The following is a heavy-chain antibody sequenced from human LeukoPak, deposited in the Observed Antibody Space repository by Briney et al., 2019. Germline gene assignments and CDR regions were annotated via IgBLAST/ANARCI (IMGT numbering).Heavy chain of an antibody. J-gene: IGHJ5*02. V-gene: IGHV1-2*02. D-gene: IGHD4-23*01. Sequence: ASVKVSFKASGYTFTGYYMHWVRQAPGQGLEWMGWINPNSGGTNYAQKFQGRVTMTRDTSISTAYMELSRLRSDDTAVYYCARDRESYKIRGPTTVVTRWFDPWGQGTLVTVSS. CDR1: GYTFTGYY. CDR2: INPNSGGT. CDR3: ARDRESYKIRGPTTVVTRWFDP.